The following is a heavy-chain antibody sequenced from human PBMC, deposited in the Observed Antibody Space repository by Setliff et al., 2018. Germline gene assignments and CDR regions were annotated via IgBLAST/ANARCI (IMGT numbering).Heavy chain of an antibody. CDR2: IYHSGYT. Sequence: SETLSLTCTVSGGSISPYYWSWIRQPPGKGLEWIGYIYHSGYTSYNPSLKRRATLSVDTSKNKLSLRLTSVTDADTALYYCARGLHDTSDDYYVGAFDMWGLGTKVTVSS. CDR1: GGSISPYY. J-gene: IGHJ3*02. V-gene: IGHV4-59*01. CDR3: ARGLHDTSDDYYVGAFDM. D-gene: IGHD3-22*01.